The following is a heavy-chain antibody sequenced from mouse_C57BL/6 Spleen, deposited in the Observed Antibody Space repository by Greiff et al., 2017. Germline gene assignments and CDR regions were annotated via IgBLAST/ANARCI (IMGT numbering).Heavy chain of an antibody. J-gene: IGHJ4*01. V-gene: IGHV1-80*01. Sequence: QVQLKESGAELVKPGASVKISCKASGYAFSSYWMNWVKQRPGKGLEWIGQIYPGDGDTNYNGKFKGKATLTADKSSSTAYMQLSSLTSEDSAVYFCARQGLYGDYYAMDYWGQGTSVTVSS. CDR2: IYPGDGDT. CDR1: GYAFSSYW. CDR3: ARQGLYGDYYAMDY. D-gene: IGHD1-1*01.